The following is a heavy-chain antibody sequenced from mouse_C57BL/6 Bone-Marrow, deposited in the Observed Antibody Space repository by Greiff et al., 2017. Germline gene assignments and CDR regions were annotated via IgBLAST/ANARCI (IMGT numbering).Heavy chain of an antibody. CDR1: GFNIKDDY. CDR2: IDPENGDT. Sequence: EVKLQESGAELVRPGASVKLSCTASGFNIKDDYMHWVKQRPEQGLEWIGWIDPENGDTEYASKFQGKATITTDTSSNTAYLQLSSLTSEDTAVYYCTTGDDGYYFYYFDYWGQGTTLTVSS. CDR3: TTGDDGYYFYYFDY. V-gene: IGHV14-4*01. D-gene: IGHD2-3*01. J-gene: IGHJ2*01.